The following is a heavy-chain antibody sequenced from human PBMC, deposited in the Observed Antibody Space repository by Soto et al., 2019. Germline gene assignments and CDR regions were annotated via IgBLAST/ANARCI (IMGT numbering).Heavy chain of an antibody. CDR2: ISGSGGST. J-gene: IGHJ4*02. V-gene: IGHV3-23*01. CDR1: GFTFSSYA. Sequence: GGSLRLSCAASGFTFSSYAMSWVRQAPGKGLEWVSAISGSGGSTYYADSVKGRFTISRDNSKNTLYLQMNSLRAEDTAVYYCANKGENWNNWNYVPTFDYWGQGTLVTVSS. D-gene: IGHD1-7*01. CDR3: ANKGENWNNWNYVPTFDY.